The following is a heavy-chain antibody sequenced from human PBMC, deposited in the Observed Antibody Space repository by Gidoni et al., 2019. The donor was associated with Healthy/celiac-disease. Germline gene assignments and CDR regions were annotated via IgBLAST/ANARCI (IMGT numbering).Heavy chain of an antibody. CDR3: ARVKVVPASVGSYYFDY. CDR1: GGTFSSYA. V-gene: IGHV1-69*04. J-gene: IGHJ4*02. CDR2: IIPILGIA. Sequence: QVQLVQSGSEVKKPGSSVKVSCKASGGTFSSYAISWVRQAPGQGREWMGRIIPILGIANYEQKLQGRVTITADKSTSKAYMEMSSLRSEDTAVYYCARVKVVPASVGSYYFDYWGQGTLVTVSS. D-gene: IGHD2-2*01.